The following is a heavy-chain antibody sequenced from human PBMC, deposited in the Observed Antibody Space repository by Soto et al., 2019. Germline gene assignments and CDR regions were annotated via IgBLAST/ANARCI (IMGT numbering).Heavy chain of an antibody. CDR2: INAGNGNT. V-gene: IGHV1-3*01. D-gene: IGHD4-17*01. CDR3: ARPHYGDYPNDAFDI. CDR1: GYTLTIYA. Sequence: GASVKVSCKASGYTLTIYAMALVRQAPGQRLEWMGWINAGNGNTKYSQKFQGRVTITRDTSASTAYMELSSLRSEDTAVYYCARPHYGDYPNDAFDIWGQGTMVTVSS. J-gene: IGHJ3*02.